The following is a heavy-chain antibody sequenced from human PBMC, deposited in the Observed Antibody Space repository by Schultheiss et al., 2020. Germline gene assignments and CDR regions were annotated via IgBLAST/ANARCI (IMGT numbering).Heavy chain of an antibody. CDR1: GGSISSGGYY. CDR2: IYYSGST. V-gene: IGHV4-31*03. J-gene: IGHJ4*02. D-gene: IGHD1-1*01. Sequence: SQTLSLTCTVSGGSISSGGYYWSWIRQHPGKGLEWIGYIYYSGSTYYNPSLKSRVTISVDTSKNQFSLELNSVTAADTAVYYCASGPNWNYFDYWGQGTLVTVSS. CDR3: ASGPNWNYFDY.